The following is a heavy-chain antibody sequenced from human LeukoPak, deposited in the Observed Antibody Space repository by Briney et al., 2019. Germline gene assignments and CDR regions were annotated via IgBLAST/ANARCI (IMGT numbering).Heavy chain of an antibody. V-gene: IGHV4-59*01. CDR2: IYYSGST. CDR1: GGSISSYY. J-gene: IGHJ4*02. CDR3: ATLNYGSGSYYNYY. D-gene: IGHD3-10*01. Sequence: PSETLSLTCTVSGGSISSYYWSWIRQPPGKGLEWIGYIYYSGSTNYNPSLKSRVTMSEDTSKNQFALKLSSVTAADTAVYYCATLNYGSGSYYNYYWGQGTPVTVSS.